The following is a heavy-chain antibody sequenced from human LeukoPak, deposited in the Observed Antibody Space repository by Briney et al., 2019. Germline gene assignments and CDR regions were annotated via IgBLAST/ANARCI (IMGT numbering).Heavy chain of an antibody. V-gene: IGHV1-2*02. J-gene: IGHJ4*02. D-gene: IGHD5-12*01. CDR1: GYTFTSYY. Sequence: ASVKVSCKASGYTFTSYYMHWVRQAPGQGLEWMGWINPNSGDTNYAQKFQGRVTMTRDTSISTACMELSRLTSDDTTVYYCTRDKEGWWSGYSAHWGQGTLVTVSS. CDR3: TRDKEGWWSGYSAH. CDR2: INPNSGDT.